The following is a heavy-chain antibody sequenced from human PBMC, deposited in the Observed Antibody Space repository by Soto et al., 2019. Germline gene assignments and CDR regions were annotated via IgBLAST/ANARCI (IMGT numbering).Heavy chain of an antibody. D-gene: IGHD6-19*01. CDR3: ARDGYSSGWYGYYYYYMDV. V-gene: IGHV1-8*01. Sequence: GASVKVSCKASGYTFTRYDINCVRQATGQGLEWMGWMNPNSGNTGYAQKFQGRVTMTRNTSISTAYMELSSLRSEDTAVYYCARDGYSSGWYGYYYYYMDVWGKGTTVTVSS. CDR1: GYTFTRYD. J-gene: IGHJ6*03. CDR2: MNPNSGNT.